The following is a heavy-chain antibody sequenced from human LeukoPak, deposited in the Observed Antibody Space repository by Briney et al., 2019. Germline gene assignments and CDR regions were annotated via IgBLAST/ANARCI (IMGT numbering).Heavy chain of an antibody. CDR2: IYYTGSV. CDR1: GASIGTGGFY. J-gene: IGHJ6*02. Sequence: SETLSLTCTISGASIGTGGFYWTWIRQPPGEGLEWIGYIYYTGSVDYNASLKSRLTISLDTSKNQFSLKLNSVTAADTAVYYCARDHSCYFGSQTSTLDVWGQGTAVTVSS. V-gene: IGHV4-31*03. CDR3: ARDHSCYFGSQTSTLDV. D-gene: IGHD3-10*01.